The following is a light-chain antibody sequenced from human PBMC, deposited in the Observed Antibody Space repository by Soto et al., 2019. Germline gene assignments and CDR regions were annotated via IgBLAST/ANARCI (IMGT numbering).Light chain of an antibody. CDR3: AAWGDSLV. Sequence: QSVLSQPPSASGTPGQRVTIPCPGSSSNIGSHHVNWYQHLPGTAPKLLIYRSDQRPSGVPDRFTGSKSGTSASLAVSGLRSEDEAVYYCAAWGDSLVFGGGTQLTV. CDR1: SSNIGSHH. J-gene: IGLJ2*01. CDR2: RSD. V-gene: IGLV1-47*01.